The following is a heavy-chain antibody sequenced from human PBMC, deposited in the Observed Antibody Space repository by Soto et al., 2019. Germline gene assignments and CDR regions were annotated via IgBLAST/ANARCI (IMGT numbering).Heavy chain of an antibody. CDR1: GFTFSSYG. Sequence: PGGSLRLSCAASGFTFSSYGMNWVRQAPGKGLEWVSYISSSSTTIYYADSVKGRFTIFRDNAKNSLYLQLNSLRDEDTAVYYCARSPYYYDSSNYYGYWGQGTLLTVSS. V-gene: IGHV3-48*02. CDR3: ARSPYYYDSSNYYGY. CDR2: ISSSSTTI. D-gene: IGHD3-22*01. J-gene: IGHJ4*02.